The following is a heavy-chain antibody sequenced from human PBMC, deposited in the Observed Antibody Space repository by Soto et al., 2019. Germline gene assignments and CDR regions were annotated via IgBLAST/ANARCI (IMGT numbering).Heavy chain of an antibody. CDR1: GGSISSTDHY. V-gene: IGHV4-39*01. CDR2: IYFAGST. D-gene: IGHD2-15*01. Sequence: HLQLQESGPGLVKASETLSLTCTVSGGSISSTDHYWGWVRQPPGKGLEWLGSIYFAGSTFHNPALKSRATISVDPSRNQFSLRLTTVTASDTAVYYCARLVFHCLRGSCDDYSFYGLDVWGQGTTVTVS. CDR3: ARLVFHCLRGSCDDYSFYGLDV. J-gene: IGHJ6*02.